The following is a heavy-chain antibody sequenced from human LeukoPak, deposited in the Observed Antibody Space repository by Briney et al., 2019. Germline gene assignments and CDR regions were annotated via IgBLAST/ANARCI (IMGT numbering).Heavy chain of an antibody. CDR1: GFTFSIYS. J-gene: IGHJ4*02. CDR2: ISSSSSTI. Sequence: GGSLRLSCAASGFTFSIYSMNWVRQAPGKGLEWVSYISSSSSTIHYADSVKGRFTISRDNSKNTLYLQMNSLRAEDTAVYYCAKDQDGVAVAGTPPDYWGQGTLVTVSS. D-gene: IGHD6-19*01. V-gene: IGHV3-48*01. CDR3: AKDQDGVAVAGTPPDY.